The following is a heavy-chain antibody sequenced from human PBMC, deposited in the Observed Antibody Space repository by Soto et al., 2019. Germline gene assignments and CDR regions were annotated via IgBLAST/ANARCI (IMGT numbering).Heavy chain of an antibody. CDR3: AREWSAAGHFYGMDV. V-gene: IGHV1-8*01. CDR2: MNTNSDDT. Sequence: QVQLVQSGAEVKKPGASVQVSCKTSGYTFTSYDINWVRQAPGQGLEWVGWMNTNSDDTRSAQKFRGRLTLTRDKSMRAVYMKLSNLRPDYTAVYYCAREWSAAGHFYGMDVWGQRTTVAVSS. J-gene: IGHJ6*02. D-gene: IGHD6-13*01. CDR1: GYTFTSYD.